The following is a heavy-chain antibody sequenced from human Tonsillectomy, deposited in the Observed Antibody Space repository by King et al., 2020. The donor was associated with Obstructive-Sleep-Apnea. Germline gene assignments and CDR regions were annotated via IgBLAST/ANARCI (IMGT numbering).Heavy chain of an antibody. CDR2: IYHSGST. CDR1: GGSISSSNW. J-gene: IGHJ4*02. D-gene: IGHD3-10*01. Sequence: VQLQESGPGLVKPSGTLSLTCAVSGGSISSSNWWSWVRQPPGKGLEWIGEIYHSGSTNYNPSLKSRVTISVDKSKNQFSLKLSSVTAADTAVYYCAREAVNYYGSGSNYPLDYWGQGTLVTVSS. CDR3: AREAVNYYGSGSNYPLDY. V-gene: IGHV4-4*02.